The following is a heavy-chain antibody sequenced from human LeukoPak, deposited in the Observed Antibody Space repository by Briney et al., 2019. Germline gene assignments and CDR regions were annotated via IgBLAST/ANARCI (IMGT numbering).Heavy chain of an antibody. CDR2: IYTSGST. V-gene: IGHV4-4*09. CDR1: GGSISSYY. Sequence: SETLSLTCTVSGGSISSYYWSWIRQPPGKGLEWIGYIYTSGSTNYNPSLKSRVTISVDTSKNQFSLKLSSVTAAETAVYYCAGNSLVYNSSSGKRGNWFHPWGQGTLVTVSS. J-gene: IGHJ5*02. D-gene: IGHD6-6*01. CDR3: AGNSLVYNSSSGKRGNWFHP.